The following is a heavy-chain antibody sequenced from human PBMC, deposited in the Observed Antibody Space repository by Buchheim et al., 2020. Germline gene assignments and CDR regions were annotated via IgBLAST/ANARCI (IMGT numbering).Heavy chain of an antibody. D-gene: IGHD5-24*01. V-gene: IGHV3-30*04. CDR1: GFTFSSYA. CDR3: ARDGERWLQSVAGY. J-gene: IGHJ4*02. CDR2: ISHDGSNK. Sequence: QVQLVESGGGVVQPGRSLRLSCAASGFTFSSYAMHWVRPAPGKGLEWVAVISHDGSNKYYADSVKGRFTISRDNSKNTLYLQMSSLRAEDTAVYYCARDGERWLQSVAGYWGQGTL.